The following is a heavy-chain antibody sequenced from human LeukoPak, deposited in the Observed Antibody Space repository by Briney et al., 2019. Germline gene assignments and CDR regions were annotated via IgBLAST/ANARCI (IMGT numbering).Heavy chain of an antibody. D-gene: IGHD1-26*01. CDR2: ISVSGDFT. V-gene: IGHV3-23*01. CDR3: AKRRRSSGSYYLYDMDV. J-gene: IGHJ6*02. Sequence: GGSLRLSCAASGFTFSTYAMSWVRQAPGKGLEWDSGISVSGDFTNYADSVRGRFTISRDNSKNTLHLQMNSLRVEDTAVYYCAKRRRSSGSYYLYDMDVWGQGTTVTVSS. CDR1: GFTFSTYA.